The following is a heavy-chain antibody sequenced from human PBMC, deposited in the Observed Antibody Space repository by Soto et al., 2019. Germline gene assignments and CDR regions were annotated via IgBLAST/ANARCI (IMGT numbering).Heavy chain of an antibody. J-gene: IGHJ3*02. CDR1: GGTSSSYA. CDR2: IIPIFGTA. D-gene: IGHD3-10*01. Sequence: SVKVSCKASGGTSSSYAISWVRQAPGQGLEWMGGIIPIFGTANYAQKFQGRVTITADESTSTAYMELSSLRSEDTAVYYCARMVRGVITAFDIWGQGTMVTVSS. V-gene: IGHV1-69*13. CDR3: ARMVRGVITAFDI.